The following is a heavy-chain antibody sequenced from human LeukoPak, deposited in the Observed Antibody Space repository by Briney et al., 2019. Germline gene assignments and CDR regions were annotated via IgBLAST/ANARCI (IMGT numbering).Heavy chain of an antibody. D-gene: IGHD3-22*01. V-gene: IGHV3-7*01. CDR2: INQDGGLK. J-gene: IGHJ4*02. CDR1: GFTFSRYW. Sequence: TGGSLRLSCVTSGFTFSRYWLEWVRQAPGKGLEWVANINQDGGLKNYVDSVKGRFTISRDNAKNSLYLQMSSLRAEDTAVYYCTKYPDNSGYSDYWGQGTLLTVSS. CDR3: TKYPDNSGYSDY.